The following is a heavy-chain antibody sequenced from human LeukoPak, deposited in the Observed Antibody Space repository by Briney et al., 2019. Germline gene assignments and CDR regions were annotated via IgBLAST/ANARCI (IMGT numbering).Heavy chain of an antibody. J-gene: IGHJ4*01. CDR2: INAGNGKT. V-gene: IGHV1-3*01. Sequence: GASVKVSCKASQYAFTDYAVHWVRQAPGQRLEWMGWINAGNGKTKYSQSFQGRITITRDTSATTAYMELTSLTSEDTAVYYCARGRSTHVARGSYYLDYWGQGTLVSVSS. D-gene: IGHD3-10*01. CDR3: ARGRSTHVARGSYYLDY. CDR1: QYAFTDYA.